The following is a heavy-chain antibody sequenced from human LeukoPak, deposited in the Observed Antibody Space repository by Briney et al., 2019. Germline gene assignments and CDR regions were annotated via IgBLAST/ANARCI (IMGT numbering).Heavy chain of an antibody. J-gene: IGHJ4*02. CDR3: EIGPGVWAEY. V-gene: IGHV3-74*01. CDR1: GLAISNNW. D-gene: IGHD3-10*01. Sequence: RGGSLSLSCAVSGLAISNNWVPWVRRAPGTGLVWVTRINDDGSSTDYADDVKCRFTISRDNAKNTLYLQMISLRAEDQAVYYCEIGPGVWAEYCGQGTLVSVSS. CDR2: INDDGSST.